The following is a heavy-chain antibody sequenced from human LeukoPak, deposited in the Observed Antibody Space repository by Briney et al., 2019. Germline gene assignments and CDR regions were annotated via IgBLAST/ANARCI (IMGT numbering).Heavy chain of an antibody. CDR1: GFTFSNAW. D-gene: IGHD3-22*01. CDR3: ARGGGSAYHYNAFDI. J-gene: IGHJ3*02. CDR2: ISISATSM. V-gene: IGHV3-11*04. Sequence: GGSLRLSCAASGFTFSNAWMSWVRQAPGKGLEWVSYISISATSMLYADSVRGRFTISRDNSRTSLYLQMSSLRAEDTAVYYCARGGGSAYHYNAFDIWGLGTVVTVSS.